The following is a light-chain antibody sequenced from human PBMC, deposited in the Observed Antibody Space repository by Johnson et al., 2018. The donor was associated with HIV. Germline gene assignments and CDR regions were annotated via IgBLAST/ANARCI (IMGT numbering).Light chain of an antibody. V-gene: IGLV1-51*01. J-gene: IGLJ1*01. CDR2: DNN. CDR1: SSNIGNNY. CDR3: GTWDTSLSARGV. Sequence: QSVLTQPPSVSAAPGQKVTISCSGSSSNIGNNYVSWYQQLPGTAPKLLIYDNNKRPSGIPDRFSGSKYGTSATLGITGLQTGDEADYYCGTWDTSLSARGVFGTGTKVTVL.